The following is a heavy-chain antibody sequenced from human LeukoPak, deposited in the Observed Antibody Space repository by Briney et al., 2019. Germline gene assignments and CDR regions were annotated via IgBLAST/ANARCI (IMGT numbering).Heavy chain of an antibody. J-gene: IGHJ5*02. CDR3: AKDSGYYDILTGYPGGDWFDP. Sequence: PGGSLRLSCAASGFTFSNYAMSWVRQAPGKGLEWVSAISGSGGSTYYADSVKGRFTISRDNSKNTLYLQMNSLRAEDTAVYYCAKDSGYYDILTGYPGGDWFDPWGQGTLVTVSS. V-gene: IGHV3-23*01. D-gene: IGHD3-9*01. CDR2: ISGSGGST. CDR1: GFTFSNYA.